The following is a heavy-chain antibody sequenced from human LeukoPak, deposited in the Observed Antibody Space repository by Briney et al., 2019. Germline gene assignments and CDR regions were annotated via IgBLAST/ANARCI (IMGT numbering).Heavy chain of an antibody. CDR1: GYTFTNYA. Sequence: ASVKVSCKASGYTFTNYAMNWVRQAPGQGLEWMGWINTNTGNPTYAQGFTGRFVFSLDTSVSTAYLQISSLKAEDTAMYYCARERRSSSPGEQQLVRAFDIWGQGTMVTISS. D-gene: IGHD6-13*01. CDR2: INTNTGNP. V-gene: IGHV7-4-1*02. J-gene: IGHJ3*02. CDR3: ARERRSSSPGEQQLVRAFDI.